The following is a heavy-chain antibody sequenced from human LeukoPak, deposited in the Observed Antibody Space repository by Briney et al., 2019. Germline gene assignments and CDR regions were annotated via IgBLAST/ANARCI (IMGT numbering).Heavy chain of an antibody. J-gene: IGHJ4*02. D-gene: IGHD3-10*01. V-gene: IGHV4-39*01. CDR2: IYYSGST. CDR3: ARGLLRYYGSGSYYTKNYFDY. CDR1: GGSISSSSYY. Sequence: ASETLSLTCTVSGGSISSSSYYWGWIRQPPGKGLEWIGSIYYSGSTYYNPSLKSRVTISVDTSKNQFSLKLSSVTAADTAVYYCARGLLRYYGSGSYYTKNYFDYWGQGTLVTVSS.